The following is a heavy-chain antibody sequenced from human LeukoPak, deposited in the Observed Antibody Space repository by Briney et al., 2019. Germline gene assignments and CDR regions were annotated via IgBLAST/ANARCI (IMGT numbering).Heavy chain of an antibody. CDR1: GGSISSSSYY. CDR2: IYYSGST. CDR3: ARDPTGAHYVDY. Sequence: SETLSLTCTVSGGSISSSSYYWGWIRQPPGKGLEWIGSIYYSGSTYYNPSLKSRVTISLDTSNNQFSLKLSSVTAADTAVYYCARDPTGAHYVDYWGQGTLVTVSS. V-gene: IGHV4-39*07. D-gene: IGHD3-16*01. J-gene: IGHJ4*02.